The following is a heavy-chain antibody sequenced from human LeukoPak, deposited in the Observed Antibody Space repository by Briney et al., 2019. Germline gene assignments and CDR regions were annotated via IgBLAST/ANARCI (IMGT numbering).Heavy chain of an antibody. J-gene: IGHJ4*02. D-gene: IGHD3-9*01. CDR2: ISGSGGST. V-gene: IGHV3-23*01. Sequence: PGGSLRLSCAASGFTFNRNAISWVRQAPGKGLEWVSAISGSGGSTYYADSVKGRFTISRDNSKNTLYLQMISLRAEDTAVYYCAKSPQAFDWLLTTALFDYWGQGTLVTVSS. CDR1: GFTFNRNA. CDR3: AKSPQAFDWLLTTALFDY.